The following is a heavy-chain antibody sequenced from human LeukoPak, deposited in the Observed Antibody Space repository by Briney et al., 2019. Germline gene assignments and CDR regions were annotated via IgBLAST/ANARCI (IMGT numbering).Heavy chain of an antibody. CDR3: AKDLSGGYHSYYFDF. J-gene: IGHJ4*02. CDR2: IRFDGSNY. D-gene: IGHD5-18*01. V-gene: IGHV3-30*02. Sequence: SGGSLRLSCAASGFTFSFYGMHWVRQAPGKGLEWVAFIRFDGSNYYYGDSVKGRFTISRDNSKNTLYLQMNSLRNEDTAVYFCAKDLSGGYHSYYFDFWGQGTPVTVSS. CDR1: GFTFSFYG.